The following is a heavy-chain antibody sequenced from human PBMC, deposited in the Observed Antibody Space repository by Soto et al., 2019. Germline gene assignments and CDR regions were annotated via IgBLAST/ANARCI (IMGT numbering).Heavy chain of an antibody. D-gene: IGHD6-13*01. CDR2: IWYDGSDK. Sequence: QVQLVESRGGVVQPGRSLRLSCAASGFIFSNFGMHWVRQAPGKGLEWVAVIWYDGSDKYYADSVKGRFTISRDNSKNTLYLHMDSLRDEDTAVYYCARMYSSTWYLLGGSREYAYFDYWGQGTLVSISS. V-gene: IGHV3-33*01. CDR3: ARMYSSTWYLLGGSREYAYFDY. J-gene: IGHJ4*02. CDR1: GFIFSNFG.